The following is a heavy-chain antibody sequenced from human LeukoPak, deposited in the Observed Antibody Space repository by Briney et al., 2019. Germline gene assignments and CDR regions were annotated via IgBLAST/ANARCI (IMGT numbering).Heavy chain of an antibody. CDR1: GYSISSGYY. CDR2: IYHSGST. D-gene: IGHD3-16*01. V-gene: IGHV4-38-2*02. CDR3: ARESGGSYSYYYYMDV. Sequence: SETLSLTCTVSGYSISSGYYWGWIRQPPGKGLEWIGSIYHSGSTYYNPSLKSRVTISVDTSKNQFSLKLSSVTAADTAVYYCARESGGSYSYYYYMDVWGKGTTVTVSS. J-gene: IGHJ6*03.